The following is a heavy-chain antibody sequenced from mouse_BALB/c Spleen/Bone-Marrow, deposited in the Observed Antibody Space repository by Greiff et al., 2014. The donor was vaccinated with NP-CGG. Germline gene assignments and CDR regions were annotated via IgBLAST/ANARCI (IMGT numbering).Heavy chain of an antibody. Sequence: VQLQQSGAELVRPGTAVNVSCKAYGYAFTNYLIEWVKQRPGQGLEWIGGINPGSGGANYNEKFKGKATLTADKSSSTAYMQLSSLTADDSAVYFCARFGRYYFDYWGQGTTLTVSS. V-gene: IGHV1-54*01. CDR2: INPGSGGA. J-gene: IGHJ2*01. CDR1: GYAFTNYL. CDR3: ARFGRYYFDY.